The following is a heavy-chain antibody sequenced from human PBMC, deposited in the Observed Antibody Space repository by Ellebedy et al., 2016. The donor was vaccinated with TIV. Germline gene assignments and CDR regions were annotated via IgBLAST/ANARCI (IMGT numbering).Heavy chain of an antibody. CDR3: ARVDGEMLTDYNSRLAIDY. D-gene: IGHD3-9*01. Sequence: AASVKVSCKASGYTFAKSGLTWVRQAPGQGLEWVGCIDFDNGKTKYPQKFQGRVTMTTDTYTNTAFMELRSLRSDDTAGYYCARVDGEMLTDYNSRLAIDYWGQGTLVTVSS. CDR2: IDFDNGKT. V-gene: IGHV1-18*01. J-gene: IGHJ4*02. CDR1: GYTFAKSG.